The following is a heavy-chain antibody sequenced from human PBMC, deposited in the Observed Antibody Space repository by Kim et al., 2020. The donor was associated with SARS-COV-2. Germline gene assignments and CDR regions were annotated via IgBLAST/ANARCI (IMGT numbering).Heavy chain of an antibody. CDR3: ASNRRESITYYDYVWGSYSYYYGMDV. V-gene: IGHV4-34*01. J-gene: IGHJ6*01. CDR2: INHSGST. D-gene: IGHD3-16*01. CDR1: GGSFSGYY. Sequence: SETLSLTCAVYGGSFSGYYWSWIRQPPGKGLEWIGEINHSGSTNYNPSLKSRVTISVDTSKNQFSLKLSSVTAADTAVYYCASNRRESITYYDYVWGSYSYYYGMDVWGQGTTVTVSS.